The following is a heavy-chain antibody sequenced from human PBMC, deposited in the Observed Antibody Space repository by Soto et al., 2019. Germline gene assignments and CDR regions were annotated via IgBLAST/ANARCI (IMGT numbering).Heavy chain of an antibody. J-gene: IGHJ5*02. D-gene: IGHD6-13*01. CDR3: ARRGSSSEVPSRVDRNWFDP. CDR2: FYPRGST. CDR1: GHSISSSIYN. Sequence: SETLSLTCTVSGHSISSSIYNWGWIRQPPGQGLEWIGSFYPRGSTNYNPSLKSRVTISVDTSRNHFSLNLRSVTAADTAVYYCARRGSSSEVPSRVDRNWFDPWGQGALVTVSS. V-gene: IGHV4-39*01.